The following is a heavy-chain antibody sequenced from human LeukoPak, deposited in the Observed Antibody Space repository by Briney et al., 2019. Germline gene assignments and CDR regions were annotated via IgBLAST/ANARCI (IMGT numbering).Heavy chain of an antibody. CDR1: GGTFSIYA. Sequence: GASVKVSCKASGGTFSIYAISWVRQAPGQGLEWMGGIIPIFGTANYAQKFQGRVTITADESTSTAYMELSSLRSEDTAVYYCARLSSSWYWSEDDAFDIWGQGTMVTVSS. J-gene: IGHJ3*02. CDR2: IIPIFGTA. CDR3: ARLSSSWYWSEDDAFDI. D-gene: IGHD6-13*01. V-gene: IGHV1-69*13.